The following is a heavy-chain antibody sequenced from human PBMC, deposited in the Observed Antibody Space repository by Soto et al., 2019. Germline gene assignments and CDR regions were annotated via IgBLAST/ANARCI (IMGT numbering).Heavy chain of an antibody. CDR3: ARLIGDSWLDS. V-gene: IGHV4-59*08. CDR1: GGSISSYY. CDR2: IYYSGST. Sequence: SETLSLTCTVSGGSISSYYWSWIRQPPGKGLEWIGYIYYSGSTNYNPSLKSRVTISVDRSNNQLSLQLNSVTPDDTAVYYCARLIGDSWLDSWGQGTLVTVSS. J-gene: IGHJ5*01.